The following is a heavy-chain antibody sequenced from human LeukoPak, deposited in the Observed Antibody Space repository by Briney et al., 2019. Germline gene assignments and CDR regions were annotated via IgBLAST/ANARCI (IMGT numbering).Heavy chain of an antibody. CDR2: ILPGNSDT. D-gene: IGHD3-9*01. Sequence: GESLKISCKGSGYSFSNYWIGWVRQMPGKGLEWVGIILPGNSDTRYSPSFQGQVTMSADKSISTAYLQWSSLKAADTAMYYCARQHYGILTDPNYFDSWGQGTLVTVSS. CDR1: GYSFSNYW. V-gene: IGHV5-51*01. CDR3: ARQHYGILTDPNYFDS. J-gene: IGHJ4*02.